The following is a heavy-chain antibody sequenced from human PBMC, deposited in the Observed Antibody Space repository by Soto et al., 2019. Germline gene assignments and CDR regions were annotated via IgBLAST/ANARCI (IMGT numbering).Heavy chain of an antibody. J-gene: IGHJ6*02. Sequence: PGGSLRLSCAASGFTFSSYWMSWVRQAPGKGLEWVANIKQDGSEKYYVDSVKGRFTISRDNAKNSLYLQMNSLRAEDTAVYYCARTLGTQADYYYGMDVWGQGTTVTVSS. V-gene: IGHV3-7*05. CDR2: IKQDGSEK. CDR1: GFTFSSYW. D-gene: IGHD1-1*01. CDR3: ARTLGTQADYYYGMDV.